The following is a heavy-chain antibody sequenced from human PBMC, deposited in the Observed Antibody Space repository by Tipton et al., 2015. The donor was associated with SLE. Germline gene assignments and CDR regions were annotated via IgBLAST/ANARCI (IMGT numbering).Heavy chain of an antibody. CDR1: GDSISGHN. D-gene: IGHD3-16*02. J-gene: IGHJ4*01. CDR2: VFHSGTT. V-gene: IGHV4-38-2*02. CDR3: ARDPLVRSPGAGGFFDL. Sequence: TLSLTCTVSGDSISGHNWGWIRQPPGKGLEWIATVFHSGTTYYSPSLRSRLSVSIDTSKNQFSLKLTSVTAADTAVYYCARDPLVRSPGAGGFFDLWGHGTLVTVSS.